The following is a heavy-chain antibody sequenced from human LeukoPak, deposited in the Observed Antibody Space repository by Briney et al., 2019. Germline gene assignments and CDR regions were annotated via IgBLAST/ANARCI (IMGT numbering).Heavy chain of an antibody. CDR3: ANGTLGSCNGATCYPLDY. D-gene: IGHD2-8*01. Sequence: GGSLRLSCAGSGFTLSSYAMAWVRQTPEKGLEWVAIISRSDGGTYYIDSVKGRCTISRDKSKNMLNFEMNSLKAEETAVCYNANGTLGSCNGATCYPLDYWGQGTLVTVSS. CDR2: ISRSDGGT. CDR1: GFTLSSYA. V-gene: IGHV3-23*01. J-gene: IGHJ4*02.